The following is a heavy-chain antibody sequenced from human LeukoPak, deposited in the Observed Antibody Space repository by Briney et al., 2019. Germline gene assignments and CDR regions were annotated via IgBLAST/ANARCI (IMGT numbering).Heavy chain of an antibody. CDR2: IWYDGSNK. Sequence: PGGSLRLSCAASGFTFSSYGMHWVRQAPGKGLEWVAVIWYDGSNKNYADYVKGRFTISRDNSKNTLYLQMNSLRAEDTAVYYCARGFRAMVRGVKYWGQGTLVTVSS. D-gene: IGHD3-10*01. CDR3: ARGFRAMVRGVKY. J-gene: IGHJ4*02. CDR1: GFTFSSYG. V-gene: IGHV3-33*01.